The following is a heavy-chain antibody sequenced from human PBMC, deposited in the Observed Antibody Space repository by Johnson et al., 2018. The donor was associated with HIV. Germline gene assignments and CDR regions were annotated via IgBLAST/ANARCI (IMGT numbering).Heavy chain of an antibody. J-gene: IGHJ3*02. CDR1: GFSLGAYA. Sequence: QVQLVESGGGLVQPGGSLRLSCVASGFSLGAYAIHWVRQAPGKGLEWVALISYDGTDKFYATSVKGRFTVSRDNAKNSLYLQMNSLRAEDTALYHCEAVVSAFDIWGQGTMVTVSS. CDR2: ISYDGTDK. V-gene: IGHV3-30*04. CDR3: EAVVSAFDI. D-gene: IGHD2-15*01.